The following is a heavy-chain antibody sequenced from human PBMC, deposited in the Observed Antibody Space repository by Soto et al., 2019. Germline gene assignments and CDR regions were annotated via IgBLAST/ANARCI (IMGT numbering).Heavy chain of an antibody. CDR2: LNAGNGDT. V-gene: IGHV1-3*01. CDR3: ARDYDYIWGSYRVDYYYFGLNV. Sequence: ASVKVSCKASGYTFTSYAIHWVRQAPGQRLEWMGWLNAGNGDTKYLQKFRDRLTITRDTSASTAYMELSSLRSEDTAVYFCARDYDYIWGSYRVDYYYFGLNVWGQGTTVTVSS. D-gene: IGHD3-16*02. CDR1: GYTFTSYA. J-gene: IGHJ6*01.